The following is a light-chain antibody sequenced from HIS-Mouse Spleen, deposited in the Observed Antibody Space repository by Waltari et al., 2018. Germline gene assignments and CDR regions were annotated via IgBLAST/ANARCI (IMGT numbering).Light chain of an antibody. CDR1: QSISSW. CDR3: QQYRT. Sequence: DIQMTQSPSTLSASVGDRVTITCRASQSISSWLSWYQQKPGKAPKLLIYKASSLERAVPSRFSGSGSGTEFTLTISSLQPDDFATYYCQQYRTFGQGTKVEIK. J-gene: IGKJ1*01. CDR2: KAS. V-gene: IGKV1-5*03.